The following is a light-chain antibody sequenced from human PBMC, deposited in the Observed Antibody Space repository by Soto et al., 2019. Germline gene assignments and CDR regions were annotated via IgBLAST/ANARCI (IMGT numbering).Light chain of an antibody. CDR3: QQRSNWWT. J-gene: IGKJ1*01. V-gene: IGKV3-11*01. CDR1: QSVSSN. Sequence: EIVMTQSPATLSVSPGERATLSCRASQSVSSNLAWYQQKPGQAPRLLIYGASNRATGIPARFSGSGSGTDFTLTISSLEPEDFAVYYCQQRSNWWTFGQGTK. CDR2: GAS.